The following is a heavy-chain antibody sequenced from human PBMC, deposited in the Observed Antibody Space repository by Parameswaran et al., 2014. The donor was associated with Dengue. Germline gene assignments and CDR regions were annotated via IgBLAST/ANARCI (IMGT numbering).Heavy chain of an antibody. Sequence: VRQAPGKGLEWVAVIWYDGTNKYYADSVKGRFTISRDYSNTVYLQMNNLRADDTAVYYCARDYSTGYYHGYFLDYWGQGTLVTVSS. V-gene: IGHV3-33*01. CDR2: IWYDGTNK. D-gene: IGHD3-22*01. J-gene: IGHJ4*02. CDR3: ARDYSTGYYHGYFLDY.